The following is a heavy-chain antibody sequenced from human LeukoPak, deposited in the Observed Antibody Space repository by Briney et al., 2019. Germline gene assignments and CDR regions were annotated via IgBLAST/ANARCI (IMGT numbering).Heavy chain of an antibody. CDR3: ARGGPFEEMAYDFDY. CDR2: IYYSGST. V-gene: IGHV4-39*07. J-gene: IGHJ4*02. CDR1: GGSISSSSYY. D-gene: IGHD5-24*01. Sequence: SETLSLTCTVSGGSISSSSYYWGWIRQPPGKGLEWIGSIYYSGSTYYNPSLKSRVTISVDTSKNQFSLKLSSVTAADTAVYYCARGGPFEEMAYDFDYWGQGTLVTVSS.